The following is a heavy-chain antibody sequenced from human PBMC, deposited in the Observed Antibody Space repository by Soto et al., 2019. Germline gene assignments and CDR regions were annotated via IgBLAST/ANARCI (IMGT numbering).Heavy chain of an antibody. D-gene: IGHD3-10*01. Sequence: GGSLRLSCAASGFTFSSYAMTWVRQAPGKGLEWFSAISSSGGSTYYADSVKGRFTISRDNSKNTRYLQMNSLRVEDTAVYYCAKGGRVRGDSDDYYGVDVWGQGTTVTVSS. CDR1: GFTFSSYA. V-gene: IGHV3-23*01. CDR2: ISSSGGST. J-gene: IGHJ6*02. CDR3: AKGGRVRGDSDDYYGVDV.